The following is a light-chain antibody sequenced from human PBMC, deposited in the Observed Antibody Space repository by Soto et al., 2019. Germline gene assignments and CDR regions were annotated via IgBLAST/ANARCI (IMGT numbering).Light chain of an antibody. CDR2: DAS. J-gene: IGKJ4*01. CDR3: QQANSFPLT. Sequence: IRMTQSPSSFSASTGDRVTITCRASQGISSYLAWYQQKPGKAPNLLIYDASTLQSGVPSRFSGSGSGTDFTLTISSLQPEDFAIYYCQQANSFPLTFGGGTKVDIK. V-gene: IGKV1-8*01. CDR1: QGISSY.